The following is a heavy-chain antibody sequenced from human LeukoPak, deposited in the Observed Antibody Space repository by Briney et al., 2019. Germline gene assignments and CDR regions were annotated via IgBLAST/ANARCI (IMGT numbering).Heavy chain of an antibody. CDR2: ISGTSGTA. J-gene: IGHJ5*02. D-gene: IGHD1-1*01. CDR1: GFTFNSYA. CDR3: ARVQPDNNDEYNWFDP. Sequence: GGSLRLSCAASGFTFNSYAMTWVRQGAGTGVEWVSTISGTSGTASYADSVEGRFSISRDDSKNTVYLQMTSLRVEDTAVYFCARVQPDNNDEYNWFDPWGQGTQVTVSS. V-gene: IGHV3-23*01.